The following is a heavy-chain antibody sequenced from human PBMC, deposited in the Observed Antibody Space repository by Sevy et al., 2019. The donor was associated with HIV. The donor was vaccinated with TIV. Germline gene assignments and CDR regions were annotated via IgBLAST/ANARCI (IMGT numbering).Heavy chain of an antibody. CDR3: ARERITMVEGVFITTYYHYGMDV. D-gene: IGHD3-10*01. J-gene: IGHJ6*02. Sequence: ASVKVSCKASGYTFSNYYMDWVRQAPGQGLEWMGRINPNSGGTNYALKFQGRVTMTRDTSIRTAYMELTRLRSDDTAVYYCARERITMVEGVFITTYYHYGMDVWGQGTTVTVSS. V-gene: IGHV1-2*06. CDR1: GYTFSNYY. CDR2: INPNSGGT.